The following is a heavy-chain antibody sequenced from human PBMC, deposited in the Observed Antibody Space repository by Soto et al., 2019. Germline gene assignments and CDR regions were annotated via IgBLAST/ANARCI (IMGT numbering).Heavy chain of an antibody. V-gene: IGHV1-18*01. J-gene: IGHJ4*02. D-gene: IGHD3-10*01. CDR2: IRAYNGNT. CDR3: ARFLLLSGSAPFAY. CDR1: GYTFTSYG. Sequence: ASGKVCGKAAGYTFTSYGISWVRQAPGQGLEWMGWIRAYNGNTNYAQKLQGRVTMTTDTSTSTAYMELRSLRSDDTAVYYCARFLLLSGSAPFAYWGQGPLVTVSS.